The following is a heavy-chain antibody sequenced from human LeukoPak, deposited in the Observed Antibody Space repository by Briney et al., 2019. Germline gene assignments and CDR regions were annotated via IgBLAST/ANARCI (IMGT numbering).Heavy chain of an antibody. V-gene: IGHV1-24*01. Sequence: ASVKVSCKVSGYTLTELSMHWVRQAPGKGLEWMAGFDPEDGETIYAQTFQGRVTMTEDTSTDTAYMELSSLRSEDTAVYYCATGVSQQLVRDYYYGMDVWGQGTTVTVSS. CDR1: GYTLTELS. CDR2: FDPEDGET. J-gene: IGHJ6*02. CDR3: ATGVSQQLVRDYYYGMDV. D-gene: IGHD6-13*01.